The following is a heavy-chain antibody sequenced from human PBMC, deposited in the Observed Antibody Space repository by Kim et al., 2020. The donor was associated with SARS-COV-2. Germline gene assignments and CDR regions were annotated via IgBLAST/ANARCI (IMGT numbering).Heavy chain of an antibody. J-gene: IGHJ6*02. CDR3: ARAPWGYCSSTSCYRAPYGMDV. CDR1: GYTFTSYG. V-gene: IGHV1-18*01. Sequence: ASVKVSCKASGYTFTSYGISWVRQAPGQGLEWMGWISAYNGNTNYAQKLQGRVTMTTDTSTSTAYMELRSLRSDDTAVYYCARAPWGYCSSTSCYRAPYGMDVWGQGTTVTVSS. D-gene: IGHD2-2*02. CDR2: ISAYNGNT.